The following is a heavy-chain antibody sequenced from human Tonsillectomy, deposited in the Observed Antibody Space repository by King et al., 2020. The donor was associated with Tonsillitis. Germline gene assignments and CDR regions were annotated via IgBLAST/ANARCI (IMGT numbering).Heavy chain of an antibody. V-gene: IGHV3-30*03. CDR3: AREVGPKDHHFCYAMDV. CDR2: ISYDGRRQ. D-gene: IGHD1-26*01. J-gene: IGHJ6*02. Sequence: VQLVQSGGGVVQPGRSLRLSCAASGFSFSDYGIHWVRQAPGKGLAWVAFISYDGRRQSYADSVGGRFTVSRDNSKNTLYLEMRSLSGEDTALYYCAREVGPKDHHFCYAMDVWGQGTTVTVSS. CDR1: GFSFSDYG.